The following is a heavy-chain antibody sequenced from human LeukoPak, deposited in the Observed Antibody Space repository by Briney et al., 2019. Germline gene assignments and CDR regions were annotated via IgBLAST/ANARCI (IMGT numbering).Heavy chain of an antibody. J-gene: IGHJ4*02. CDR1: GFTFSIYG. CDR3: AKTRPAHCSSTSCYISPPDY. Sequence: GGSLRLSCAASGFTFSIYGMSWLRQAPGKGLEWVSAISGSGGSTYYADSVKGRFTISRDNSKNTLYLQMNSLRAEDTAVYYCAKTRPAHCSSTSCYISPPDYWGQGTLVTVSS. CDR2: ISGSGGST. V-gene: IGHV3-23*01. D-gene: IGHD2-2*02.